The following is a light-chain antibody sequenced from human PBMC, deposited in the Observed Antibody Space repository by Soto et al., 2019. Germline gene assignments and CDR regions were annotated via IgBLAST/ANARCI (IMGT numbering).Light chain of an antibody. Sequence: DIQMTQSPSTLSASVGDRVTITCRASQSISSWLAWYQQKPGKAPKLLIYKASSLESGVPSRFSGSGSGTEFTLTISSLQPDDFATYYCQQDNSYSVACGQGTKVEIK. CDR1: QSISSW. J-gene: IGKJ1*01. V-gene: IGKV1-5*03. CDR3: QQDNSYSVA. CDR2: KAS.